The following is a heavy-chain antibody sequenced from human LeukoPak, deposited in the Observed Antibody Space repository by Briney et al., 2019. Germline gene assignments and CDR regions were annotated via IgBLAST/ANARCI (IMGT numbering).Heavy chain of an antibody. D-gene: IGHD5-12*01. CDR2: ICASGST. CDR1: GDSIGSGTFC. V-gene: IGHV4-61*02. J-gene: IGHJ4*02. Sequence: SETLSLTCPVSGDSIGSGTFCWNWVRQPAGTGLEWIGRICASGSTDYNPSLKSRVTISVDTSKNQFSLKLSSVTAADTAVYYCARDYSGYGYFDYWGQGTLVTVSS. CDR3: ARDYSGYGYFDY.